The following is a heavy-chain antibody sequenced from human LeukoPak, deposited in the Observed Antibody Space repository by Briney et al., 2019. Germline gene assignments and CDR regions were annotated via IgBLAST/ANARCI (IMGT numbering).Heavy chain of an antibody. CDR3: AGDLAVSGWLDP. D-gene: IGHD2/OR15-2a*01. Sequence: GGSLRLSCAASGFTFSDSYMTWVRQAPGKGLEWVSSISSSSSYIYYADSVKGRFTISRDNAKNSLYLQMNSLRAEDTAVYYCAGDLAVSGWLDPWGQGTLVTVSS. CDR2: ISSSSSYI. CDR1: GFTFSDSY. V-gene: IGHV3-21*01. J-gene: IGHJ5*02.